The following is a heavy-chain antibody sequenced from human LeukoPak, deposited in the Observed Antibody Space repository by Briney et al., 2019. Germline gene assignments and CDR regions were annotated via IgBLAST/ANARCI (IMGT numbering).Heavy chain of an antibody. V-gene: IGHV3-11*01. CDR2: ISSSGSTI. CDR1: GFTFSDYY. CDR3: ARGDYGDFSYYYGMDV. Sequence: GGSLRLSCAASGFTFSDYYMSWIRQAPGKGLEWVSYISSSGSTIYYADSVKGRFTISRDNAKNSLYLQMNSLRAEDTAVYYCARGDYGDFSYYYGMDVWGQGTTVTVSS. J-gene: IGHJ6*02. D-gene: IGHD4-17*01.